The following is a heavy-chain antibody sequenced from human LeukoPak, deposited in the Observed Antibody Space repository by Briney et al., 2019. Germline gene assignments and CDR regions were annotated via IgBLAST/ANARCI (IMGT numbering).Heavy chain of an antibody. V-gene: IGHV1-3*01. J-gene: IGHJ4*02. D-gene: IGHD3-22*01. CDR1: GYTFTNYV. CDR2: INAGNGNT. CDR3: ASVDYYDRRNYPT. Sequence: ASVNVSCKASGYTFTNYVMHWVCQAPGQRLEWMGWINAGNGNTEYSQKFRGRVTITRDTSASTAYMELSSLRSEDKAVSYCASVDYYDRRNYPTWGQGTLVTVSS.